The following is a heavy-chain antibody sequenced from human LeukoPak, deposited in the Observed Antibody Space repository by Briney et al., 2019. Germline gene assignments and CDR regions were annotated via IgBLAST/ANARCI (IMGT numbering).Heavy chain of an antibody. V-gene: IGHV3-33*01. CDR1: GFTFSSYG. CDR3: ASQLELPLDY. Sequence: GGSLRLSCAASGFTFSSYGMHWVRQAPGKGLEWVAVIWYDGSNKYYADSVKGPFTISRDNSKNTLYLQMNSLRAEDTAVYYCASQLELPLDYWGQGTLVTVSS. D-gene: IGHD1-7*01. J-gene: IGHJ4*02. CDR2: IWYDGSNK.